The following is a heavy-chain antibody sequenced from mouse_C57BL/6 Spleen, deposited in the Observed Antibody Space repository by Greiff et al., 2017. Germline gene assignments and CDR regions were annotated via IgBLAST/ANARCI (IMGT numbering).Heavy chain of an antibody. D-gene: IGHD1-1*01. Sequence: QVQLQQPGAELVKPGASVKLSCKASGYTFTSYWMHWVKQRPGRGLEWIGRIDPNSGGTKYNEKFKGKATLTVDKASSTAYMQLSSLTSEDSAVYYCARDYYDSRGGWFAYWGQGTLVTVSA. V-gene: IGHV1-62-3*01. CDR1: GYTFTSYW. J-gene: IGHJ3*01. CDR3: ARDYYDSRGGWFAY. CDR2: IDPNSGGT.